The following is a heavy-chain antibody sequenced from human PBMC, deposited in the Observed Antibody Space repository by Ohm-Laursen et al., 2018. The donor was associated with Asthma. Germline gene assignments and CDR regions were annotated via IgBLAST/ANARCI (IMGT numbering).Heavy chain of an antibody. CDR2: ISAYSGNT. J-gene: IGHJ5*02. CDR1: GYTFTSYG. D-gene: IGHD2-15*01. Sequence: SVKVSCKASGYTFTSYGISWVRQAPGQGLEWMGWISAYSGNTNYAQKLQGRVTMTTDTSTSTAYMELRSLRSDDTAVYYCARDLGYCSGGSCYPAAWFDPWGQGTLVTVSS. V-gene: IGHV1-18*04. CDR3: ARDLGYCSGGSCYPAAWFDP.